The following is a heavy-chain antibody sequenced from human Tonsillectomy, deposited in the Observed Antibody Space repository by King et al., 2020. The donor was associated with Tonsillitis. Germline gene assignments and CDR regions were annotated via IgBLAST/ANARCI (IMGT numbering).Heavy chain of an antibody. CDR2: IYSGGST. CDR3: ARDPVWFGGALGY. V-gene: IGHV3-53*01. Sequence: VQLVESGGGLIQPGGSLRLSCAASGFTVSSNYMSWVRQAPGRGLEWVSVIYSGGSTYYADSVKGRFTISRDNSKNTLYLQMNSLRAEDTAVYYCARDPVWFGGALGYWGPGTLVTVSP. D-gene: IGHD3-10*01. CDR1: GFTVSSNY. J-gene: IGHJ4*02.